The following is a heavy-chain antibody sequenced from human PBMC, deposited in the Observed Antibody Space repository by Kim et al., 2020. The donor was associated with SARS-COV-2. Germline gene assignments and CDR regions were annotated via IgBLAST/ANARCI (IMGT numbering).Heavy chain of an antibody. V-gene: IGHV4-59*08. CDR2: IYYSGST. J-gene: IGHJ6*02. D-gene: IGHD6-13*01. Sequence: SETLSLTCTVSGGSISSYYWSWIRQPPGKGLEWIGYIYYSGSTNYNPSLKSRVTISVDTSKNQFSLKLSSVTAADTAVYYCARRWSVSTAAGRKYGMDVWGQGTTVTVSS. CDR3: ARRWSVSTAAGRKYGMDV. CDR1: GGSISSYY.